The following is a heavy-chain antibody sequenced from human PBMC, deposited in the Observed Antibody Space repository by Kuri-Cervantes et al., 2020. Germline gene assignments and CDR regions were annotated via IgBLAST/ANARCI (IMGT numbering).Heavy chain of an antibody. Sequence: GGSLRLSCAASGFTFSSYSMNWVRQAPGKGLEWVSAISGSGGSTYYSDSVKGRFPISRDNSKNTLYLQMDSLRAEDTAVYYCAKGVGYCSGGSCWKWFDPWGQGTLVTVSS. D-gene: IGHD2-15*01. CDR2: ISGSGGST. J-gene: IGHJ5*02. CDR3: AKGVGYCSGGSCWKWFDP. CDR1: GFTFSSYS. V-gene: IGHV3-23*01.